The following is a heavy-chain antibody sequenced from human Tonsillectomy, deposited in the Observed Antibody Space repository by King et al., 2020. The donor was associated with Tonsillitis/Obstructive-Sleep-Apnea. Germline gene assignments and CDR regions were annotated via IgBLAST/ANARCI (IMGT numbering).Heavy chain of an antibody. Sequence: VQLQQWGEGLLKPSETLSLTCAVYGGSFSGYYWSWIRQPPGKGLEWIGEINHSGSTNYNPSLKSRVTISVDTSKNQFSLKLSSVTAADTAVYYCARVLRFLEWFPYMDVWGKGTTVTVSS. J-gene: IGHJ6*03. CDR2: INHSGST. CDR1: GGSFSGYY. V-gene: IGHV4-34*01. CDR3: ARVLRFLEWFPYMDV. D-gene: IGHD3-3*01.